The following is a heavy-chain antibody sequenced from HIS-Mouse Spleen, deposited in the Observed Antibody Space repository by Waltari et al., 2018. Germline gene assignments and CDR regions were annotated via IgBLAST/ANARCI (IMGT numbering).Heavy chain of an antibody. J-gene: IGHJ4*02. Sequence: QVQLVQSGAEVKKPGASVKVSCTASGYTFTSYGITWVRQAPGQGLEWMGWIREYNGNTNYAQKLQGRVTMTTDTSTRTAYMELRSLRSDDTGVYYCARSFLEWLLYFDYWGQGTLVTVSS. CDR2: IREYNGNT. D-gene: IGHD3-3*02. CDR3: ARSFLEWLLYFDY. CDR1: GYTFTSYG. V-gene: IGHV1-18*01.